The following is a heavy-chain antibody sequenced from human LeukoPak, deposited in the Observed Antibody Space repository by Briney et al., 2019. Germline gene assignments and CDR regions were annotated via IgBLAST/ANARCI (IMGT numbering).Heavy chain of an antibody. CDR1: GRSISSYY. V-gene: IGHV4-59*01. Sequence: PSETLSLTCTVSGRSISSYYWSWIRQPPGKGLEWIGYIYYSGSTNYNPSLKSRVTISVDTSKNQFSLKLSSVTAADTAVYYCARRGAAGLFDYWGQGTLVTVSS. D-gene: IGHD6-13*01. CDR2: IYYSGST. CDR3: ARRGAAGLFDY. J-gene: IGHJ4*02.